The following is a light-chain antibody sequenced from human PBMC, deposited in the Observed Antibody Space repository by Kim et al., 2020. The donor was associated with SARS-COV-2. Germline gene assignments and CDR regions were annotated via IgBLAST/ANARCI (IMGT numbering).Light chain of an antibody. Sequence: LGQTVRITCQGDSLRSYYASWYQQKPGQAPVLVIYGKNNRPSGIPDRFSGSSSGNTASLTITGAQAEDEADYYCNSRDSSGNHWVFGGGTQLTVL. J-gene: IGLJ3*02. CDR2: GKN. CDR3: NSRDSSGNHWV. V-gene: IGLV3-19*01. CDR1: SLRSYY.